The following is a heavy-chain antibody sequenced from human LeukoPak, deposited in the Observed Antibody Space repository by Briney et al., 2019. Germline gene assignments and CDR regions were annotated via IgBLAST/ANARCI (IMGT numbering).Heavy chain of an antibody. J-gene: IGHJ3*02. CDR3: ARYGFSTVWQGGWHAFDI. CDR1: GYTFTSYY. V-gene: IGHV1-46*01. CDR2: INPTTGDT. D-gene: IGHD6-13*01. Sequence: ASVKVSCKASGYTFTSYYMHWVRQAPGQGLEWMGIINPTTGDTTYAQKFQGRLTMTRDMSTSTVYMELSSLTSEDTAVFYCARYGFSTVWQGGWHAFDIWGQGTVVTVSS.